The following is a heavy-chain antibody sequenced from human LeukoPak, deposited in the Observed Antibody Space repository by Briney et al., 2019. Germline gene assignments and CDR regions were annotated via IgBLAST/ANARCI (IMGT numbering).Heavy chain of an antibody. D-gene: IGHD2-15*01. CDR3: ARDGIVGYGMDV. V-gene: IGHV3-33*01. CDR1: GFTFSSYG. Sequence: GGSLRVSCAASGFTFSSYGMHWVRQAPGKGLEWVAVIWYDGSNKYYADSVKGRFTISRDNSKNTLSLQMNSLRDEDRAVYYCARDGIVGYGMDVWGQGTTVTVSS. J-gene: IGHJ6*02. CDR2: IWYDGSNK.